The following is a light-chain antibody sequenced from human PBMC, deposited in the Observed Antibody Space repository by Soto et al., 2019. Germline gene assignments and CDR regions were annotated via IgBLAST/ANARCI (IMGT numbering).Light chain of an antibody. CDR2: SNN. J-gene: IGLJ1*01. V-gene: IGLV1-44*01. CDR3: AAWDDSLNGYV. Sequence: QSLLTQPPSPSGTPGQRATSGSSGGSSNIGSNTVTWYQQPPGTAPKLLIYSNNQRPSGVPDRFSGSKSGTSASLAISGLQSEDEADYYCAAWDDSLNGYVFGTGT. CDR1: SSNIGSNT.